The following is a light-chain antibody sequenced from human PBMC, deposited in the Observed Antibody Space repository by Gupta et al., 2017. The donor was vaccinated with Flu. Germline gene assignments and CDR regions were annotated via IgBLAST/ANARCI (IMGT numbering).Light chain of an antibody. Sequence: DLQMTQSPSSLSASVGDRVTITCRASQSISSYLNWYQQKPGKAPKLLIYAASRSQSGVPSRFSGSGSATDFTLTISSLQPEDFATYYCQQRNSTPHTFGQGTKLEIK. CDR3: QQRNSTPHT. CDR1: QSISSY. V-gene: IGKV1-39*01. J-gene: IGKJ2*01. CDR2: AAS.